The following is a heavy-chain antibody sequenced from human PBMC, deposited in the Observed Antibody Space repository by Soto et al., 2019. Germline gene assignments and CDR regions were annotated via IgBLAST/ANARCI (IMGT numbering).Heavy chain of an antibody. Sequence: GGSLRLSCAASGFTFSSYAMHWVRQAPGKGLEWVAVISYDGSNKYYADSVKGRFTISRDNSKNTLYLQMNSLRAEDTAVYYCARAFRGALGYWGQGTLVTVSS. CDR3: ARAFRGALGY. CDR1: GFTFSSYA. V-gene: IGHV3-30-3*01. J-gene: IGHJ4*02. CDR2: ISYDGSNK. D-gene: IGHD3-16*01.